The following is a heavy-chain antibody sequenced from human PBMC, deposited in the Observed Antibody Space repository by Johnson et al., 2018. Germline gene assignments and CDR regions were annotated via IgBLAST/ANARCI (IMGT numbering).Heavy chain of an antibody. D-gene: IGHD3-22*01. CDR1: GFTFSSYG. CDR3: ERYVSSGYYYYAMDG. CDR2: IWYDGSNK. Sequence: QVQLVESGGGVVQPGRSLRLSCAASGFTFSSYGMHWVRQAPGKGLEWVAVIWYDGSNKYYADSVKGRFTISRDNSKNTLYLQMNSLRAEDTAVYYWERYVSSGYYYYAMDGWGQGTTVTVSS. V-gene: IGHV3-33*01. J-gene: IGHJ6*02.